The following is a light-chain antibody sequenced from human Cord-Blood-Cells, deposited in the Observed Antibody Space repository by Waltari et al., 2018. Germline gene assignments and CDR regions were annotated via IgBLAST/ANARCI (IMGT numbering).Light chain of an antibody. CDR3: CSYAGSSTYYV. J-gene: IGLJ1*01. CDR1: SSDVGSYNL. V-gene: IGLV2-23*01. Sequence: QSALTQPASASGSPGQSITIYCTGTSSDVGSYNLVTCYQQHPGKAPKLMIYEGSKRPSGVSNRFSGSESGNTASLTISGLQAEDEADYYCCSYAGSSTYYVFGTGTEVTVL. CDR2: EGS.